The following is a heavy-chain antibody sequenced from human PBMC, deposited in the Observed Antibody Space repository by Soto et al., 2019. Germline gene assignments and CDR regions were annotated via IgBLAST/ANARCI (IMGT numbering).Heavy chain of an antibody. J-gene: IGHJ4*02. CDR3: ARDNPTHIVVVPAAMYAGYYFDY. D-gene: IGHD2-2*01. CDR2: INHSGST. Sequence: QVQLQQWGAGLLKPSETLSLTCAVYGGSFSGYYWSWIRQPPGKGLEWIGEINHSGSTNYNPSLKSRVTISVDTSKNQFSLKLSSVTAADTAVYYCARDNPTHIVVVPAAMYAGYYFDYWGQGTLVTVSS. V-gene: IGHV4-34*01. CDR1: GGSFSGYY.